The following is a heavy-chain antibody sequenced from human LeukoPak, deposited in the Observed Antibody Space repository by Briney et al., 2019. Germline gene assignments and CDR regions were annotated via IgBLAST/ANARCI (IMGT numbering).Heavy chain of an antibody. CDR2: MNPNSGNT. Sequence: ASVKVSCKASGYTFTSYDINWVRQATGQGLEWMGWMNPNSGNTGYAQKFQGRVTMTRNTSISTAYMELSSLRSEDTAVYYCARYYYYDSSGYYYYYMDVWGKGTTVTVSS. J-gene: IGHJ6*03. CDR1: GYTFTSYD. D-gene: IGHD3-22*01. CDR3: ARYYYYDSSGYYYYYMDV. V-gene: IGHV1-8*01.